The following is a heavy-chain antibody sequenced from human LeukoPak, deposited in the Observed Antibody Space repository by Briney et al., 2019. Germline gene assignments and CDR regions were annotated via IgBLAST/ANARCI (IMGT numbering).Heavy chain of an antibody. D-gene: IGHD5-18*01. CDR1: GFTFSSYA. V-gene: IGHV3-23*01. J-gene: IGHJ3*02. Sequence: GGSLRLSCAASGFTFSSYAMSWVRQAPGKGLEWVSAISGSGGSTYYADSVKGRFTISRDNSKNTLYLQMNSLRAEDTAVYYCAEGYRYSYGSYAFDIWGQGTMVTVSS. CDR2: ISGSGGST. CDR3: AEGYRYSYGSYAFDI.